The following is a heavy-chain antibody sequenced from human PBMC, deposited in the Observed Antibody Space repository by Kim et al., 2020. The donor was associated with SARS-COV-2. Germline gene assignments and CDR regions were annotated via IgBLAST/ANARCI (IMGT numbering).Heavy chain of an antibody. CDR3: ARDSCGGDCFYYYYGMDV. V-gene: IGHV3-48*01. CDR1: GFTFSSYS. D-gene: IGHD2-21*02. Sequence: GGSLRLSCAASGFTFSSYSMNWVRQAPGKGLEWVSYISSSSTIYYADSVKGRFTISRDNAKNSLYLQMNSLRAEDAAVYYCARDSCGGDCFYYYYGMDVWGQGTTVTVSS. J-gene: IGHJ6*02. CDR2: ISSSSTI.